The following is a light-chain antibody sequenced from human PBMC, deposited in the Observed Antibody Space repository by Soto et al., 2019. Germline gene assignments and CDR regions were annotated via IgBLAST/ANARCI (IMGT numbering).Light chain of an antibody. J-gene: IGKJ5*01. Sequence: LRIPHSPSSLAASTRDRVTITCQASQGISSYLAWDQQKPGKATMLLIYAASTLQSGVPSRFSGSGSGTYFTITISCLQSEDFATYYCQQYYSYPSSKFGQGTRLEIK. CDR1: QGISSY. CDR3: QQYYSYPSSK. V-gene: IGKV1-8*01. CDR2: AAS.